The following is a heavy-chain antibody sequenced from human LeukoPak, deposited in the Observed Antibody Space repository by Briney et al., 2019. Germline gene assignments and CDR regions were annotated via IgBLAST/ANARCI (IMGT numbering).Heavy chain of an antibody. Sequence: SETLSLTCTVSGGSISSYYWSWIRQPPGKGLEWIGYTYYSGSTNYNPSLKSRVTISVDTSKNQFSLKLSSVTAADTAVYYCARLSRSWNWFDPWGQGTLVTVSS. D-gene: IGHD1-1*01. CDR3: ARLSRSWNWFDP. V-gene: IGHV4-59*01. J-gene: IGHJ5*02. CDR2: TYYSGST. CDR1: GGSISSYY.